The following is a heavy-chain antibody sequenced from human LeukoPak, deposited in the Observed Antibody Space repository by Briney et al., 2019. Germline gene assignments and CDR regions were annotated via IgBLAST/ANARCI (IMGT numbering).Heavy chain of an antibody. CDR3: ARDSPIIVGATDY. CDR1: GFTFSSYE. J-gene: IGHJ4*02. V-gene: IGHV3-48*03. Sequence: GGSLRLSCAASGFTFSSYEMNWVRQAPGKGLEWVSYISSSGSTIYYADSVKGRFTISRDNAKNSLYLQMNSLRAEDTAVYYCARDSPIIVGATDYWGQGTLVTVSS. CDR2: ISSSGSTI. D-gene: IGHD1-26*01.